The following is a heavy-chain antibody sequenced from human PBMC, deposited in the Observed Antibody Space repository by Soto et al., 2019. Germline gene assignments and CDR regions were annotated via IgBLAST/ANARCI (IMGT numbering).Heavy chain of an antibody. D-gene: IGHD1-7*01. V-gene: IGHV4-59*01. CDR3: ARDNRVPNWNYVWFDP. Sequence: SETLSLTCTVSGGSISSYYWSWIRQPPGKGLEWIGYIYYSGSTNYNPSLKSRVTISVDTSKNQFSLKLSSVTAADTAVYYCARDNRVPNWNYVWFDPWGQGTLVTVSS. CDR1: GGSISSYY. J-gene: IGHJ5*02. CDR2: IYYSGST.